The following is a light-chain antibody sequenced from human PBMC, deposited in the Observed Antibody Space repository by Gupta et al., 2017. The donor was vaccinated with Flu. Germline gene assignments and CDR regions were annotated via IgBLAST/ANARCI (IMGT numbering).Light chain of an antibody. CDR3: CSCADDNTVV. CDR2: EVT. J-gene: IGLJ2*01. CDR1: NSEGERFNL. V-gene: IGLV2-23*02. Sequence: TNSEGERFNLVSWYQQHPGKAPNLIIYEVTKGPSDLPTRFSASKSGITASLTIAGPQAEDDSDYYCCSCADDNTVVCGGGTSLTVL.